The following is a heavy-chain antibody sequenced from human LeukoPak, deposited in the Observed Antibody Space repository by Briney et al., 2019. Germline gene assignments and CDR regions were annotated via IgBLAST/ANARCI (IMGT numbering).Heavy chain of an antibody. Sequence: ASVKVSCKASGYTFTGYYMHWVRQAPGQGLEWMGWINPNSGGTNYAQKFQGRVTMTRDTSINTAYMELSRLRSDDTAVYYCARVAHQYCSSTSCYTFWFDPWGQGTLVTVSS. V-gene: IGHV1-2*02. CDR3: ARVAHQYCSSTSCYTFWFDP. J-gene: IGHJ5*02. CDR2: INPNSGGT. CDR1: GYTFTGYY. D-gene: IGHD2-2*02.